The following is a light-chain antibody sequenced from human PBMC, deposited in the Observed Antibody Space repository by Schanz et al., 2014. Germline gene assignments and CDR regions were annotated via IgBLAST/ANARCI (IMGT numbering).Light chain of an antibody. CDR1: QSLRNNY. V-gene: IGKV3-20*01. CDR2: LSS. J-gene: IGKJ4*01. Sequence: EIVLTQSPGTLSLSPGERATLSCRASQSLRNNYLAWYQQKPGQAPRLLIYLSSSRATGIADRFSGRGSGTDFTLTISRLEPEDSAVYYCQHYDSSPHTFGGGTKVEIK. CDR3: QHYDSSPHT.